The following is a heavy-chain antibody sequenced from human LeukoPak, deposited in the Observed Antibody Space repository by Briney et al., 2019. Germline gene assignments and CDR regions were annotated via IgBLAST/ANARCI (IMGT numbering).Heavy chain of an antibody. V-gene: IGHV4-30-2*01. J-gene: IGHJ1*01. CDR2: IYHSGST. CDR1: GGSISSGGYY. D-gene: IGHD4-23*01. CDR3: ASHPTSTVVTPRYFQH. Sequence: PSETLSLTCTVSGGSISSGGYYWSWIRQPPGKGLEWIGYIYHSGSTYYNPSLKSRVTISVDKSKNQFSLKLSSVTAADTAVYYCASHPTSTVVTPRYFQHWGQGTLVTVSS.